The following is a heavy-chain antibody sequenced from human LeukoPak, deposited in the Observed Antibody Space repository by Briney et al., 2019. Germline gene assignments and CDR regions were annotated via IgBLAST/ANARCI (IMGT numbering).Heavy chain of an antibody. Sequence: PSETLSLTCTVSGGSISSYYWSWIRQPAGKGLEWSGRIYTSGSTNYNPSLKSRVTMSVDTSKNQFSLKLSSVTAADTAVYYCARDKGYCSSTSCYDAFDIWGQGTMVTVSS. D-gene: IGHD2-2*01. V-gene: IGHV4-4*07. CDR2: IYTSGST. CDR1: GGSISSYY. J-gene: IGHJ3*02. CDR3: ARDKGYCSSTSCYDAFDI.